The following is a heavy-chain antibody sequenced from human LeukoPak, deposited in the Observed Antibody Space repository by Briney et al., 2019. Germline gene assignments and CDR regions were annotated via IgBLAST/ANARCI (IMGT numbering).Heavy chain of an antibody. V-gene: IGHV4-30-2*01. CDR3: ARARIAAAGTGWFDP. Sequence: SETLSLTCTVSGGSISSGGYYWSWIRQPPGKGLEWIGYIYHSGSTYYNPSLKSRVTISVDRSKNQFSLKLSSVTAADTAVYYCARARIAAAGTGWFDPWGQGTLVTVSS. D-gene: IGHD6-13*01. J-gene: IGHJ5*02. CDR2: IYHSGST. CDR1: GGSISSGGYY.